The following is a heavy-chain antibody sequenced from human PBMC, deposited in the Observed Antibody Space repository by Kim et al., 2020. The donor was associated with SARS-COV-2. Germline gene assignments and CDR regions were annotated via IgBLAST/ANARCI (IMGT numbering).Heavy chain of an antibody. CDR2: ISYDGSNK. CDR3: ARALWFGEFSFDY. CDR1: GFTFSSYA. V-gene: IGHV3-30*04. D-gene: IGHD3-10*01. J-gene: IGHJ4*02. Sequence: GGSLRLSCAASGFTFSSYAMHWVRQAPGKGLEWVAVISYDGSNKYYADSVKGRFTISRDNSKNTLYLQMNSLRAEDTAVYYCARALWFGEFSFDYWGQGTLVTVSS.